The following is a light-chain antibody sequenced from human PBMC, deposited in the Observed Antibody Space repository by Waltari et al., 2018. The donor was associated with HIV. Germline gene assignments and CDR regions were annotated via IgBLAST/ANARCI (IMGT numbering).Light chain of an antibody. CDR2: EVS. V-gene: IGLV2-11*01. CDR1: SRDVGGYYS. CDR3: CSYGGTYNV. J-gene: IGLJ1*01. Sequence: QSALTQPRSVSGSPGQSVTISCTGPSRDVGGYYSVSWYQQHPGKAPKLLIYEVSKWPSGVPDRFSGSKSGNTASLTISGLRADDEADYYCCSYGGTYNVFGTGTKVTIL.